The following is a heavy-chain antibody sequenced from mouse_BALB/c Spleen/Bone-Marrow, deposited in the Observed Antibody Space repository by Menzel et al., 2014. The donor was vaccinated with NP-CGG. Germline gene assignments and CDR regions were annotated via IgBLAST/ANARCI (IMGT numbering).Heavy chain of an antibody. CDR3: ATGTFAY. Sequence: EVMLVESGGGLVQPGGSLKLSCAASGFTFSSYTMSWVRQTPEKRLEWVAYISNGGGSTYYPDTVKGRFTISRDNAKNTLYLQMSSLKSEDTAMYYCATGTFAYWGQGTLVPVSA. J-gene: IGHJ3*01. CDR1: GFTFSSYT. V-gene: IGHV5-12-2*01. D-gene: IGHD4-1*01. CDR2: ISNGGGST.